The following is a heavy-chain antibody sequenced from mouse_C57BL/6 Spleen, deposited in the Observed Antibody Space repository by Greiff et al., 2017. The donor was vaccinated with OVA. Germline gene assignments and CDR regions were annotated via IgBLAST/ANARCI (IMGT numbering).Heavy chain of an antibody. Sequence: VQLQQPGAELVKPGASVKLSCKASGYTFTSYWMHWVKQRPGQGLEWIGMIHPNSGSTNYNEKFKSKATLTVDKSSSTAYMQLSSLTSEDSAVYYCARQSRYGNYVYFDYWGQGTTLTVSS. J-gene: IGHJ2*01. D-gene: IGHD2-1*01. CDR3: ARQSRYGNYVYFDY. V-gene: IGHV1-64*01. CDR2: IHPNSGST. CDR1: GYTFTSYW.